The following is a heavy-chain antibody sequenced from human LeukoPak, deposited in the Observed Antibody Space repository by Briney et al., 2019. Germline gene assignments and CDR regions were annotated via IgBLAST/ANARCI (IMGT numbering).Heavy chain of an antibody. V-gene: IGHV3-66*01. Sequence: GGSLRLSCAASGFTVSTNYMSWVRQAPGKGLEWVSVIYSGGTTYYADSVKGRFTISRDNSKNTLNLQMNSLRAEDTAVYYCARDRGGSRSDCWGQGTLVTDSS. CDR3: ARDRGGSRSDC. J-gene: IGHJ4*02. CDR2: IYSGGTT. D-gene: IGHD6-13*01. CDR1: GFTVSTNY.